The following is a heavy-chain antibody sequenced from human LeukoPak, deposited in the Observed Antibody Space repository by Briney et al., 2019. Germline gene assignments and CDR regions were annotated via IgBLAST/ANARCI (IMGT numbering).Heavy chain of an antibody. CDR2: IWYDVSNK. CDR3: ATLSSSGYFDY. D-gene: IGHD6-13*01. Sequence: GGSLRLSCAASGFTFSSYGMHWVRQAPGKGLEWVAVIWYDVSNKYYADSVKGRFTISRDNSKNTLYLQMNSLRAEDTAVYYCATLSSSGYFDYWGQGTLVTVSS. J-gene: IGHJ4*02. CDR1: GFTFSSYG. V-gene: IGHV3-33*01.